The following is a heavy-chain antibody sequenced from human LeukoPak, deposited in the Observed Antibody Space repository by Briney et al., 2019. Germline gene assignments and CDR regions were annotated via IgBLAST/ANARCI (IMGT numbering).Heavy chain of an antibody. CDR3: AKEFDDYYGSGSHPFDY. D-gene: IGHD3-10*01. CDR2: ISYDGSNK. J-gene: IGHJ4*02. CDR1: GFTFSSYG. Sequence: TGGSLRLSCAASGFTFSSYGMHWVRQAPGKGLEWGAVISYDGSNKYYADSVKGRFTISRDNSKNTLYLQMNSLRAEDTAVYYCAKEFDDYYGSGSHPFDYWGQGTLVTVSS. V-gene: IGHV3-30*18.